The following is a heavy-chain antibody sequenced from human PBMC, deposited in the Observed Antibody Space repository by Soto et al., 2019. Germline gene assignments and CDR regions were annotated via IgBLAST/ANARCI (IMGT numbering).Heavy chain of an antibody. CDR2: IYYSGST. CDR3: ARVAAGTRDFDY. CDR1: GGSISSGGYY. J-gene: IGHJ4*02. V-gene: IGHV4-31*03. Sequence: SETLSLTCTVSGGSISSGGYYWSWIRQHPGKGLEWIGYIYYSGSTYYNPSLKSRVTISVDTSKNQFSLKLSSVTAADTAVYYCARVAAGTRDFDYWGQGTLVTVSS. D-gene: IGHD6-13*01.